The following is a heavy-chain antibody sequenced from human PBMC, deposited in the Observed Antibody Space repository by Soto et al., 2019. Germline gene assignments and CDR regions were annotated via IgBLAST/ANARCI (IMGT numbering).Heavy chain of an antibody. V-gene: IGHV3-23*01. Sequence: PGGSLRISCAASRFTFSTYSMSWVRQAPGKRVEWVSAITGGGDSPLYAACVKCRFTIYGDNXKNTLYLLMDSLRAEDTAIYYCAQDLVRPTGDPGYSSLDAFDIWGQGTMVTVSS. D-gene: IGHD7-27*01. CDR3: AQDLVRPTGDPGYSSLDAFDI. CDR2: ITGGGDSP. J-gene: IGHJ3*02. CDR1: RFTFSTYS.